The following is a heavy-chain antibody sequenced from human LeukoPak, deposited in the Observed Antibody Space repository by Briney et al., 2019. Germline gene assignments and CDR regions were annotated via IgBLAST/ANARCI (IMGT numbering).Heavy chain of an antibody. J-gene: IGHJ4*02. V-gene: IGHV4-59*01. CDR3: ARTGSTVTMLYSFDH. D-gene: IGHD4-17*01. Sequence: PSETLSLTCTVSGGSISSYYWSWIRQPPGKGLEWIGYIYYSGSTNYNPSLKSRVSISVDTSKNQFSLKLSSVTAADTAVYYCARTGSTVTMLYSFDHWGQGTLVTVSS. CDR1: GGSISSYY. CDR2: IYYSGST.